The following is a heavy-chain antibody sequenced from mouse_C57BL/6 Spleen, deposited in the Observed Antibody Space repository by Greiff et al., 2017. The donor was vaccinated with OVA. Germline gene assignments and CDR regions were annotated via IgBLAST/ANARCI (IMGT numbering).Heavy chain of an antibody. CDR3: ARTRDYYGSSAWFAY. J-gene: IGHJ3*01. CDR1: GYTFTSYW. V-gene: IGHV1-52*01. D-gene: IGHD1-1*01. Sequence: VQLQQPGAELVRPGSSVKLSCKASGYTFTSYWMHWVKQRPIQGLEWIGNIDPSDSETHYNQKFKDKATLTVDKSSSTAYMQLSSLTSEDSAVYYCARTRDYYGSSAWFAYWGQGTLVTVSA. CDR2: IDPSDSET.